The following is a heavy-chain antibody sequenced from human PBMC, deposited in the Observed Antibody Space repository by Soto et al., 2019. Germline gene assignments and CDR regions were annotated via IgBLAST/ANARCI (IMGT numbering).Heavy chain of an antibody. V-gene: IGHV1-8*01. D-gene: IGHD6-13*01. Sequence: ASVKVSCKASGYTFTSYDINWVRQATGQGLEWMGWMNPNSGNTGYAQKFQGRVTMTRNTSISTAYMELSSLRSEDTAVYYCARVTVAYSSSWYRWFDPWGQGTMVTVYS. J-gene: IGHJ5*02. CDR2: MNPNSGNT. CDR1: GYTFTSYD. CDR3: ARVTVAYSSSWYRWFDP.